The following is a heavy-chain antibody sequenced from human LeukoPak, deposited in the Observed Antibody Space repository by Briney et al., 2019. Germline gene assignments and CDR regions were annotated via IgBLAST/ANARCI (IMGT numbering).Heavy chain of an antibody. J-gene: IGHJ3*02. CDR2: IKSKTDGGTT. D-gene: IGHD3-22*01. Sequence: GGSLRLSCAASGFTFSSYAMSWVRQAPGKGLEWVGRIKSKTDGGTTDYAAPVKGRFTISRDDSKNTLYLQMNSLKTEDTAVYYCATSNYYDSKGYAFDIWGQGTMVTVSS. CDR1: GFTFSSYA. CDR3: ATSNYYDSKGYAFDI. V-gene: IGHV3-15*01.